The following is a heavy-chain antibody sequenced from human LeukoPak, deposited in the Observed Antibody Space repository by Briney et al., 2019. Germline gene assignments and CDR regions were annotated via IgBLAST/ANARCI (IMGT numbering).Heavy chain of an antibody. V-gene: IGHV3-30-3*01. Sequence: GGSLRLSCAASGFTFSSYSMHWVRQAPGKGLEWVAVISYDGSNKYNADSVKGRFTISRDNSKNTLYLQMNSLRAEDTAVYYCARLVVTGNYYYYGMDVWGQGTTATVSS. CDR2: ISYDGSNK. CDR3: ARLVVTGNYYYYGMDV. J-gene: IGHJ6*02. D-gene: IGHD2-2*01. CDR1: GFTFSSYS.